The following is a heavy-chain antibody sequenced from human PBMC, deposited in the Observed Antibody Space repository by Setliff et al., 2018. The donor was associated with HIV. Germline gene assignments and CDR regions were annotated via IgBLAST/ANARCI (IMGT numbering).Heavy chain of an antibody. D-gene: IGHD7-27*01. V-gene: IGHV4-34*01. CDR3: ARGNWGMLGC. CDR2: INHNGNS. Sequence: LSLTCAVYGGSFNDYWWTWIRQPPGEGLEWIAEINHNGNSNYNSSLKSRVTISVDTSKNQFSLELRSVTAADTAVYFCARGNWGMLGCWGQGTLVTVSS. J-gene: IGHJ4*02. CDR1: GGSFNDYW.